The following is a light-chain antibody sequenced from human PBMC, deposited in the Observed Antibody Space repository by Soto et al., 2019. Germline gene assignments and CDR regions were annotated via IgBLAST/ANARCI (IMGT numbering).Light chain of an antibody. CDR3: LQHYAYQWT. CDR1: QDISRF. Sequence: DIQMSQSPSAVSASVGDRVTITCRASQDISRFLAWFQQNPGKVPKRLVYLATALQNGAPSRFSGSGSGTAFYFTISSLQPEDFATYYCLQHYAYQWTFGQGTKVDIK. J-gene: IGKJ1*01. CDR2: LAT. V-gene: IGKV1-17*03.